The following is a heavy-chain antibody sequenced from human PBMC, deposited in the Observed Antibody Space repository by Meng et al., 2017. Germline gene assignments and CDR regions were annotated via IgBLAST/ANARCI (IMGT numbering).Heavy chain of an antibody. D-gene: IGHD4-17*01. Sequence: GGPLRPSCAAPGFTFSSLWMSWVRQAPGKGLEWVSAISGSGGSTYYADPVKGRFTITKDNSKNTLYLQMYSLRAKDTAVYYCTTVFAVTMPIGYWGQGTPVTVSS. CDR3: TTVFAVTMPIGY. CDR1: GFTFSSLW. V-gene: IGHV3-23*01. CDR2: ISGSGGST. J-gene: IGHJ4*02.